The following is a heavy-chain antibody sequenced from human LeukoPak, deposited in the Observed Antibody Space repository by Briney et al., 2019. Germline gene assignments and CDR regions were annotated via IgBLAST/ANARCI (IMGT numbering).Heavy chain of an antibody. D-gene: IGHD6-13*01. CDR2: IGTAGDI. CDR1: GFTFSNYD. V-gene: IGHV3-13*01. Sequence: GGSLRLSCAASGFTFSNYDMHWVRQATGKGLEWVSGIGTAGDIYYPGSVKGRFTISRENAKNSLYLQMNSLRAEDTAVYYCATPLGYSSSWYIEYFQHWGQGTLVTVSS. J-gene: IGHJ1*01. CDR3: ATPLGYSSSWYIEYFQH.